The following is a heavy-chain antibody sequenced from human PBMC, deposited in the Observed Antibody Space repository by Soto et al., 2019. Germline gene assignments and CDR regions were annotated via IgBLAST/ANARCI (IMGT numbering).Heavy chain of an antibody. CDR2: INPSGGST. D-gene: IGHD4-17*01. Sequence: ASVNCYVNASGYTFTSDYMHWVRQAPGQVLECIGIINPSGGSTSYAQKFQGRVTMTRDTSTSTVYMELSSLRSEDTAVYYCARGPLYGGYNWFEPWGHGTLVNVSS. V-gene: IGHV1-46*01. CDR1: GYTFTSDY. J-gene: IGHJ5*02. CDR3: ARGPLYGGYNWFEP.